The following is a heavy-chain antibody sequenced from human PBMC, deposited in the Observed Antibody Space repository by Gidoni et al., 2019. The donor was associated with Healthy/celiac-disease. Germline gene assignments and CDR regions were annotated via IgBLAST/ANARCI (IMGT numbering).Heavy chain of an antibody. V-gene: IGHV3-33*01. CDR2: IWYDGSNK. CDR3: AREDTRVRGPPPMDV. CDR1: AFPFRSYG. D-gene: IGHD3-10*01. J-gene: IGHJ6*02. Sequence: QVQLVESGVGVVQPGSSLRLSCSASAFPFRSYGMHWVRQAPGKGLEWVAVIWYDGSNKYYADSGKGRFTSARDNSKNTLYLQMNSLRAEDTAVYYCAREDTRVRGPPPMDVWGQGTTVTVSS.